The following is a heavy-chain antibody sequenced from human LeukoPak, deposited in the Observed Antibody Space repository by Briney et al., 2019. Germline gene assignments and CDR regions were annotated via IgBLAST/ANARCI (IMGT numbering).Heavy chain of an antibody. CDR3: ARGGDDYGDYLPVYYFDY. CDR2: INHSGST. Sequence: PSETLSLTCAVYGGSFSGYYWSWIRQPPGKGLEWIGEINHSGSTNYNPSLKSRVTISVDTSKNQFALKLSSVTAADTAVYYCARGGDDYGDYLPVYYFDYWGQGTLVTVSS. V-gene: IGHV4-34*01. J-gene: IGHJ4*02. D-gene: IGHD4-17*01. CDR1: GGSFSGYY.